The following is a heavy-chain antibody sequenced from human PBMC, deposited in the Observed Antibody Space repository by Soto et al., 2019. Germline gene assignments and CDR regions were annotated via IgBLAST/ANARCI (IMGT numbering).Heavy chain of an antibody. V-gene: IGHV1-69*01. J-gene: IGHJ6*02. CDR2: IIPIFGTA. CDR1: GGTFSSYA. CDR3: ARESDSGDPTYYYYGMDV. D-gene: IGHD4-17*01. Sequence: QVQLVQSGAEVKKPGSSVKVSCKASGGTFSSYAISWVRQAPGQGLEWMGGIIPIFGTANYAQKFQGRVTITADEATSTAYMELSSLRSEDTAVYYCARESDSGDPTYYYYGMDVWGQGTTVTVSS.